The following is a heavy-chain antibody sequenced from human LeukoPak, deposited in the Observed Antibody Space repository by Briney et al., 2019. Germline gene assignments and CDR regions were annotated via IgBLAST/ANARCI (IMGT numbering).Heavy chain of an antibody. Sequence: SVKVSCKASGGTFSSYAISWVRQAPGQGLEWMGGIIPIFGTANYAQKFQGRVTITADESTSTAYMELSSLRSEDTAVYYCARGRTTVTTTHYYFDYWGQGTLVTVSS. CDR3: ARGRTTVTTTHYYFDY. CDR2: IIPIFGTA. V-gene: IGHV1-69*13. D-gene: IGHD4-17*01. CDR1: GGTFSSYA. J-gene: IGHJ4*02.